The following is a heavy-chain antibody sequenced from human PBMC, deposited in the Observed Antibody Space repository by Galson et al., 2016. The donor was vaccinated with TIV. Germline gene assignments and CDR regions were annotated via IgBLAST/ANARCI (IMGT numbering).Heavy chain of an antibody. CDR1: GYGFTAFY. Sequence: CKASGYGFTAFYIHWVRQAPGQGLEWMGWINPTSGDTKYAQKFQDRVTMTSDTSISTAYMELSRLTYDDTAVYYCARDRHFGSGNSEYWGQGALVTVSS. CDR3: ARDRHFGSGNSEY. V-gene: IGHV1-2*02. D-gene: IGHD3-10*01. J-gene: IGHJ4*02. CDR2: INPTSGDT.